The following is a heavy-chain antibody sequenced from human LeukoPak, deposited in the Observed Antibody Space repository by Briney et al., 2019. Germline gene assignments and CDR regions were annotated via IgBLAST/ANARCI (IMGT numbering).Heavy chain of an antibody. V-gene: IGHV3-30*18. D-gene: IGHD6-13*01. CDR1: GFTFSSYG. J-gene: IGHJ5*02. CDR3: AKDWDPDFGIAANWFDP. CDR2: ISYDGSNK. Sequence: GGSLRLSCAASGFTFSSYGMHWVRQAPGKGLEWVAVISYDGSNKYYADSVKGRFTISRDNSKNTLYLQMNSLRAEDTAVYYCAKDWDPDFGIAANWFDPWGQGTLVTVSS.